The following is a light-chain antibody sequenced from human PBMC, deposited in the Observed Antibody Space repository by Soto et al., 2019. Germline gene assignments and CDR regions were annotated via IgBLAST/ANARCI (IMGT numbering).Light chain of an antibody. CDR1: QSVSSSY. J-gene: IGKJ5*01. CDR3: QQYGSAPPIT. Sequence: EIAMSQSSATLSVSPGERATLSCRSRQSVSSSYLAWYQQKPGQAPRLLIYGASSRATGIPDRFSGSGCGTDFAITISRLEPEDFAVYYCQQYGSAPPITFGQGTRLEIK. V-gene: IGKV3-20*01. CDR2: GAS.